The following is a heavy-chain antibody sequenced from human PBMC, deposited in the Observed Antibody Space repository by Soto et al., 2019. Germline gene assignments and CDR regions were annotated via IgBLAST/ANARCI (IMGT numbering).Heavy chain of an antibody. Sequence: QVQLVQSGDEVKKPGSSVKVSCKASGGTFSSYAISWVRQAPGQGLEWMGGLIPISGTANYAQKFQGRVTITADESTSTAYMELSSLRSEDTAVYYCARSQGSSTSLEIYYYYYYGMDVWGQGTTVTVSS. CDR3: ARSQGSSTSLEIYYYYYYGMDV. CDR1: GGTFSSYA. V-gene: IGHV1-69*01. D-gene: IGHD2-2*01. J-gene: IGHJ6*02. CDR2: LIPISGTA.